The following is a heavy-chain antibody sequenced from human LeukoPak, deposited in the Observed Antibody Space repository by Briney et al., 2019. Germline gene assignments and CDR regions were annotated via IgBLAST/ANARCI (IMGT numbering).Heavy chain of an antibody. CDR2: IYYSGST. D-gene: IGHD6-19*01. CDR1: GGSISSYH. Sequence: PPETLSLTCTVSGGSISSYHWSWIRQPPGKGLEWIGYIYYSGSTNYNPSLKSRVTISVDTSKNQFSLKLSSVTAADTAVYYCAREEGPGYSSGWYYFDYWGQGTLVTVSS. J-gene: IGHJ4*02. CDR3: AREEGPGYSSGWYYFDY. V-gene: IGHV4-59*01.